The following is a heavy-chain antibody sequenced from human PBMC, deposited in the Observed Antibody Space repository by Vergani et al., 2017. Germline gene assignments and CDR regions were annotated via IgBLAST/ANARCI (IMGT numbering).Heavy chain of an antibody. V-gene: IGHV3-23*01. CDR3: PKDLSLDY. CDR1: GFTFSSYV. Sequence: EVQLLESGGGLVQPGGSLRLSCAASGFTFSSYVMSWVRKAPGKGLEWVSAISGSGGSTYYANSVKGRFTISRDNSKNSLYLQMNSLRAEDTAVYYCPKDLSLDYWGQGTLVTVSS. J-gene: IGHJ4*02. CDR2: ISGSGGST.